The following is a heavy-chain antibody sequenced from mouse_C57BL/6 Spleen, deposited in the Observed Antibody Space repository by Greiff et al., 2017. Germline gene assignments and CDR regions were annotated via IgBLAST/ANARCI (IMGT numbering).Heavy chain of an antibody. CDR3: ARSRWLLPDY. CDR1: GYTFTRYW. CDR2: LDPSASYT. V-gene: IGHV1-69*01. Sequence: QVQLQQPGAELVMPGASVKLSCKASGYTFTRYWMHWVKQRPGQGLEWIGELDPSASYTNYNQKFKGKSTLTVDKSSSTAYMQLSSLTSEDSAVYYCARSRWLLPDYWGQGTTLTVSS. D-gene: IGHD2-3*01. J-gene: IGHJ2*01.